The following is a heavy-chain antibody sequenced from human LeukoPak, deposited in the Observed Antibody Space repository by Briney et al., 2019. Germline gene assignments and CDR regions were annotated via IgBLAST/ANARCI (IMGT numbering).Heavy chain of an antibody. V-gene: IGHV3-30*18. CDR1: GFTFSSYG. CDR3: AKGASYYYDSSGPIDY. J-gene: IGHJ4*02. D-gene: IGHD3-22*01. CDR2: ISYDGSNK. Sequence: GGSLRLSCAASGFTFSSYGMHWVRQAPGKGLEWVAVISYDGSNKYYADSVKGRFTISRDNSKNTLYLQMNSLRAEDTAVYYCAKGASYYYDSSGPIDYWGQGTLVTVSS.